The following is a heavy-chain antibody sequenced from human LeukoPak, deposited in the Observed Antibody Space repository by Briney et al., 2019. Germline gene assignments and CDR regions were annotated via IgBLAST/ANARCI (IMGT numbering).Heavy chain of an antibody. J-gene: IGHJ5*02. Sequence: ASVKVSCKASGYTFISYYMHWVRQAPGQGLEWMGIINPSGGSTNYAQKFQGRVTMTRDTSTSTVYMELSSLRSEDTAVYYCARSGVYGSGSINWFDPWGQGTLVTVSS. CDR2: INPSGGST. V-gene: IGHV1-46*01. CDR3: ARSGVYGSGSINWFDP. D-gene: IGHD3-10*01. CDR1: GYTFISYY.